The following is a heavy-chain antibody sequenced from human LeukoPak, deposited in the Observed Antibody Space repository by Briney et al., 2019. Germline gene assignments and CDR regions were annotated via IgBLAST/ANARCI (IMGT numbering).Heavy chain of an antibody. CDR2: IYPGDSDT. Sequence: ESLKISWKGSGYRFTNYWIGLVRQLPGKSLEWVGIIYPGDSDTRYSPSFQGQVIISADKSISTAYLQWSSLKASDTAMYYCARGGYGGNFERSFDYWGQGTLVTVSS. CDR3: ARGGYGGNFERSFDY. D-gene: IGHD4-23*01. CDR1: GYRFTNYW. J-gene: IGHJ4*02. V-gene: IGHV5-51*01.